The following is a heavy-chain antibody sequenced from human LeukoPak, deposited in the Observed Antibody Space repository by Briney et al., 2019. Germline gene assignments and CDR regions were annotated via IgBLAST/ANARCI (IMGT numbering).Heavy chain of an antibody. D-gene: IGHD6-19*01. J-gene: IGHJ4*02. CDR3: ARDAGSSGWFLTD. Sequence: ASVKVSCKASGYTFTSYAMHWVRQAPGQRLEWMGWINAGNGNTNYAQKLQGRVTMTTDTSTSTAYMELRSLRSDDTAVYYCARDAGSSGWFLTDWGQGTLVTVSS. CDR2: INAGNGNT. V-gene: IGHV1-3*01. CDR1: GYTFTSYA.